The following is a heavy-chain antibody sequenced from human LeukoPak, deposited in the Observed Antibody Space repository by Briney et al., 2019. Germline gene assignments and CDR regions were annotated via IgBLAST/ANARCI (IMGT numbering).Heavy chain of an antibody. CDR1: GDSISSSY. V-gene: IGHV4-59*01. CDR3: VSSGYNPRFYYYYLDV. D-gene: IGHD3-22*01. Sequence: SETLSLTCTVSGDSISSSYWSWIRQPPGKGLEWIGYIYYSGSTNYNPSLKSRVTISVDRSKNQLSLKLSSVTAADTAVYYCVSSGYNPRFYYYYLDVWGKGTTVTISS. J-gene: IGHJ6*03. CDR2: IYYSGST.